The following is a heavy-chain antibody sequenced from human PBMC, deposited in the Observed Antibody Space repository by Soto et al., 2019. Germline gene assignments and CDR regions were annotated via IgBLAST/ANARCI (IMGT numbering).Heavy chain of an antibody. J-gene: IGHJ4*02. V-gene: IGHV3-15*01. D-gene: IGHD2-21*01. CDR3: TTDPIRDY. CDR2: VKREIDGATT. Sequence: GGSLRLSCAPSESTLSNVWMSWARQPPGKGLEWVGRVKREIDGATTDYAAPVKGRFRISRDDSKNTVYLQMNSLRTEDTAVYYCTTDPIRDYWGLGTLVTVSS. CDR1: ESTLSNVW.